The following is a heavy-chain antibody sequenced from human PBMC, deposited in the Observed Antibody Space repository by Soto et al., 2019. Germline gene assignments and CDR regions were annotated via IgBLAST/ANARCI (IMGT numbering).Heavy chain of an antibody. D-gene: IGHD6-25*01. CDR2: INHSGST. J-gene: IGHJ6*03. Sequence: PSETLSLTCAVYGGSFSGYYWSWIRQPPGKGLEWIGEINHSGSTNYNPSLKSRVTISVDTSKNQFSLKLSSVTAADTAVYYCARGRHSSESLVYYYYYMDVWGKGTTVTVSS. CDR3: ARGRHSSESLVYYYYYMDV. CDR1: GGSFSGYY. V-gene: IGHV4-34*01.